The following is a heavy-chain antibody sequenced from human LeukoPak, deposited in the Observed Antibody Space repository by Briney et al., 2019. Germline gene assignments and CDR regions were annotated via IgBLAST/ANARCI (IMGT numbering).Heavy chain of an antibody. J-gene: IGHJ4*02. Sequence: GGSLRLSCAASGFTFSSYGMHWVRQAPGRGLEWVAFIHYDGTIKYYADSVKGRFTISRDNSKNTLFVQVNSLRAEDTAMYYCAKGDSSSWSSFDYWGQGTLVTVSS. V-gene: IGHV3-30*02. D-gene: IGHD6-13*01. CDR2: IHYDGTIK. CDR1: GFTFSSYG. CDR3: AKGDSSSWSSFDY.